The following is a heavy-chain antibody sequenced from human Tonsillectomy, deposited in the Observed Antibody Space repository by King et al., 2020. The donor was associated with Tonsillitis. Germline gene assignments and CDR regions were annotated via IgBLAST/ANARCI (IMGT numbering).Heavy chain of an antibody. V-gene: IGHV4-59*03. D-gene: IGHD7-27*01. CDR1: GGSISSFY. Sequence: QVQLQESGPGLVKPSETLSLTCTVSGGSISSFYWSWIRQPPGKGPEWIGFVSSTGSTDYNPSLKSRVPISEDTAKNQISLKLTSVTASDTAVYYCASGALNWFDPWGQGTLVTVSS. J-gene: IGHJ5*02. CDR3: ASGALNWFDP. CDR2: VSSTGST.